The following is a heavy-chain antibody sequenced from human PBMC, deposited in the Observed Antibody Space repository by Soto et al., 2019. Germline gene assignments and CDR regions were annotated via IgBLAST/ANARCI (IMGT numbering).Heavy chain of an antibody. CDR2: IDPSDSYT. CDR1: GYSFTSYW. J-gene: IGHJ4*02. Sequence: GSLKISCKGSGYSFTSYWISWVRQMPGKGLEWMGRIDPSDSYTNYSPSFQGHVTISADKSISTAYLQWSSLKASDTAMYYCARHARSPYDSSGYYVYFDYWGQGTLVTVSS. CDR3: ARHARSPYDSSGYYVYFDY. V-gene: IGHV5-10-1*01. D-gene: IGHD3-22*01.